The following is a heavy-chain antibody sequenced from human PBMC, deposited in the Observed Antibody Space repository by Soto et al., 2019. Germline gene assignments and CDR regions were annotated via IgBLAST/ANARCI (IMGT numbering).Heavy chain of an antibody. Sequence: PSETVSLTCTVSGGSISSSSYYWGWIRQPPGKGLEWIGSIYYSGSTYYNPSLKSRVTISVDTSKNQFSLKLSSVTAADTAVYYCARGERGYSYGYYYWGQGTLVTVSS. CDR2: IYYSGST. D-gene: IGHD5-18*01. CDR3: ARGERGYSYGYYY. CDR1: GGSISSSSYY. J-gene: IGHJ4*02. V-gene: IGHV4-39*01.